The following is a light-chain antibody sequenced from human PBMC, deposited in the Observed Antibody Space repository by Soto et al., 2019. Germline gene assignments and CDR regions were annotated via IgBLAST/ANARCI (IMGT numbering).Light chain of an antibody. CDR3: QQSYRTPRT. V-gene: IGKV1-39*01. CDR1: QSISSY. Sequence: DIQMTQSPSSLSASVGDRVTITCRPSQSISSYLNWYQQKPGKAPKLLIYSASSLQSGVPSRFSGSGSGTDYTLTISSLQPEDFATYYCQQSYRTPRTFGQGTKLEIK. CDR2: SAS. J-gene: IGKJ2*01.